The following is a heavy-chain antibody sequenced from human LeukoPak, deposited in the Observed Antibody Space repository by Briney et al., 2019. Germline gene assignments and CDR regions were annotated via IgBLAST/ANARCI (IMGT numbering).Heavy chain of an antibody. Sequence: GGSLRLSCAASGFTFSSYAMHWVRQAPGKGLEWVAVISYDGSNKYYADSVKGRFTISRDNSKNTLYLQMNSLRAEDTAVYYCAKDSEKYYDFWSGYYYYYYGMDVWGQGTTVTVSS. CDR1: GFTFSSYA. J-gene: IGHJ6*02. V-gene: IGHV3-30*04. D-gene: IGHD3-3*01. CDR2: ISYDGSNK. CDR3: AKDSEKYYDFWSGYYYYYYGMDV.